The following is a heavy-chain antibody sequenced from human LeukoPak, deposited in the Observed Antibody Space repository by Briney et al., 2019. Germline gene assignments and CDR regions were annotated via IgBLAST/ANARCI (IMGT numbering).Heavy chain of an antibody. CDR2: IYYSGST. CDR3: AKGYCSGGSCYPLYYFDY. Sequence: SEALSLTCTVSGGSVSRSPYYWGWIRQPPGKGLEWIGNIYYSGSTYYNPSLKSRVTISVDTSKNQFSLKVTSVTAADTAVYYCAKGYCSGGSCYPLYYFDYWGQGTLVTVSS. D-gene: IGHD2-15*01. CDR1: GGSVSRSPYY. J-gene: IGHJ4*02. V-gene: IGHV4-39*07.